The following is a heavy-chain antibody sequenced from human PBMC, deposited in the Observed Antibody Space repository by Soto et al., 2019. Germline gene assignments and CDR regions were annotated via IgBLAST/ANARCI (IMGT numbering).Heavy chain of an antibody. CDR3: EKGLCVGTCPFDY. V-gene: IGHV3-9*01. CDR2: VTLNSGTI. J-gene: IGHJ4*02. Sequence: EVQLVESGGGLVQPGGSLRLSCAVSGFTFHDSAMHWVRQAPGKGLEWVSSVTLNSGTIGYADSVQGRFTVSRDNARNSLYLQMNSVRAEDTALYFCEKGLCVGTCPFDYWGQGTLVTVSS. D-gene: IGHD2-21*01. CDR1: GFTFHDSA.